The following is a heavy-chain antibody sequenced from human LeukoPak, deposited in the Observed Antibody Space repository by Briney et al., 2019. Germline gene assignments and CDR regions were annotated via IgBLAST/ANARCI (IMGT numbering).Heavy chain of an antibody. CDR1: GYSISRGYY. J-gene: IGHJ4*02. Sequence: SETLSLTCGVSGYSISRGYYWAWIRQPPGKGLEWIGTIYHTGSTYYTPSLGSRVTMSVDTSKNEFSLNLNSVTAADTAVYYCARAGWIITSGIDYWGQGALVTVSS. V-gene: IGHV4-38-2*01. D-gene: IGHD3-10*01. CDR3: ARAGWIITSGIDY. CDR2: IYHTGST.